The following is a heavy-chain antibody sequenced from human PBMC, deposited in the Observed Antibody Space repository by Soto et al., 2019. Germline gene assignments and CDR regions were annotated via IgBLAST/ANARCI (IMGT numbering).Heavy chain of an antibody. J-gene: IGHJ4*02. CDR3: ARGTHYYDSIGYSHFFDY. V-gene: IGHV3-21*01. Sequence: GGSLRLSCRASGFTFSDFAMSWVRQAPGKGLEWVSSISSNGNYIYYADSMKGRFTISRDNAEKSLYLQMNSLRGEDTAVYYCARGTHYYDSIGYSHFFDYWGQGTLVTVSS. D-gene: IGHD3-22*01. CDR2: ISSNGNYI. CDR1: GFTFSDFA.